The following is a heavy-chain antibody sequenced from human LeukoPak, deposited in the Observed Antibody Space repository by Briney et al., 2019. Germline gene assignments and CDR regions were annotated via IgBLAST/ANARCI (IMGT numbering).Heavy chain of an antibody. Sequence: GGSLRLSCAASGFTFSSYWMSWVRQAPGKGLEWVANIKQDGSEKCYVDSVKGRFTISRDNAKNSLYLQMNSLRAEDTAVYYCARDQSVNYYGSGSYYYYMDVWGKGTTVAVSS. CDR2: IKQDGSEK. J-gene: IGHJ6*03. V-gene: IGHV3-7*01. CDR1: GFTFSSYW. CDR3: ARDQSVNYYGSGSYYYYMDV. D-gene: IGHD3-10*01.